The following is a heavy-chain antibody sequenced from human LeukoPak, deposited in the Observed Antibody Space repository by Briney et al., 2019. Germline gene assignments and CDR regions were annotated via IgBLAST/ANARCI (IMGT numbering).Heavy chain of an antibody. CDR1: GFTFSESW. D-gene: IGHD1-1*01. CDR2: INHEGGGI. J-gene: IGHJ6*02. CDR3: ATYINWVAGDV. Sequence: GGSLRLSCAASGFTFSESWMTWVRQVPGQGLEWVAHINHEGGGIQYVDSVKGRFTISRDNAKGSVYLQMNSLRAEDTAVYHCATYINWVAGDVWGQGTTVIVSS. V-gene: IGHV3-7*01.